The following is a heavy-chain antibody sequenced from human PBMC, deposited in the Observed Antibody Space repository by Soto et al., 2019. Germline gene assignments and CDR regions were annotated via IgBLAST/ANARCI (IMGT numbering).Heavy chain of an antibody. D-gene: IGHD1-26*01. CDR3: ARDSLNSGIYERAFDY. V-gene: IGHV3-33*01. CDR2: IWYDGSNK. CDR1: GFTFSSYC. J-gene: IGHJ4*02. Sequence: GGSLRLSCAASGFTFSSYCMHWVRQAPGKGLEWVAVIWYDGSNKYYADSVKGRFTISRDNSKNTLYLQMNSLRAEDMVVYYCARDSLNSGIYERAFDYRGQQT.